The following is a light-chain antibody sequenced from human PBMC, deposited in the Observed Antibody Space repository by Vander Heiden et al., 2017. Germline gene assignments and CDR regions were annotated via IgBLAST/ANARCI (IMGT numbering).Light chain of an antibody. CDR2: VNN. CDR3: QSYDRSLSGSV. CDR1: SSSIGAGYD. J-gene: IGLJ1*01. Sequence: QSVLTQPPSVSGAPGQGVTVCCTWSSSSIGAGYDVHWYQQFPGAAPNLLIFVNNIRPSGVPDRFSGSKSGASASLSITGLQADDEADYYCQSYDRSLSGSVFGTGTKVTVL. V-gene: IGLV1-40*01.